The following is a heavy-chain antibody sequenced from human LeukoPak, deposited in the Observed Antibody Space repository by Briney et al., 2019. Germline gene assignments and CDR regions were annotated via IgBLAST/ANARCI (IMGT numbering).Heavy chain of an antibody. V-gene: IGHV4-59*08. CDR1: GGSISSYY. CDR2: IYYGVST. J-gene: IGHJ5*02. D-gene: IGHD6-13*01. CDR3: ARLLADNWFDP. Sequence: SQTLSLTCTVSGGSISSYYWSWIRQPPGKGLEWIGYIYYGVSTNYNPSLKSRVTISLDTSKKQISLKVRSVTAADTAIYYCARLLADNWFDPWGQGTLVTVSS.